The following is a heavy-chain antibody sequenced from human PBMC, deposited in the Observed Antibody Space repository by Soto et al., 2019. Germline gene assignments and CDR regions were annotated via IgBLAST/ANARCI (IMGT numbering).Heavy chain of an antibody. D-gene: IGHD3-9*01. V-gene: IGHV1-46*03. J-gene: IGHJ3*02. Sequence: ASVKVSCKASGYSYTSYYMHWVRQAPGQGLEWMGIINPSGGSTSYAQKFQGRVTMTRDTSTSTVYMELSSLRSEDTAVYYCARLGVLRYFDWLQSDAFDIWGQGTMVTVSS. CDR1: GYSYTSYY. CDR2: INPSGGST. CDR3: ARLGVLRYFDWLQSDAFDI.